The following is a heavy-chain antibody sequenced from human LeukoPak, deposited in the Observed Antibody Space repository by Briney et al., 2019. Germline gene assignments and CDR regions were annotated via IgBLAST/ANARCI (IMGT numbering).Heavy chain of an antibody. Sequence: ASVKVSCKASGYAFTTYDINWVRQATGQGLEWQGWMNPNSGNTGYAQKFQGRVSMTRDTSISTAYMELSSLRSEDTAVYYCARNVASTGYFVYWGQGTLVTVSS. J-gene: IGHJ4*02. D-gene: IGHD2-21*01. CDR2: MNPNSGNT. V-gene: IGHV1-8*01. CDR3: ARNVASTGYFVY. CDR1: GYAFTTYD.